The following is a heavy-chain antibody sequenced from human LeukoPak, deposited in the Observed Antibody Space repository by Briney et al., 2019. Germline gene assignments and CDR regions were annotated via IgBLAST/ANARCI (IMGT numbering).Heavy chain of an antibody. CDR1: GFTFRNYG. CDR2: ISGGGSYT. V-gene: IGHV3-23*01. Sequence: GGSLRLSCAASGFTFRNYGITWVRQAPGEGLEWVAVISGGGSYTNYADSVKGRFTISRDNSKNTLDLQMNSLRAEDTAVYYCAKYQIGDNVRSGFDIWGRGTTVTVSS. J-gene: IGHJ3*02. CDR3: AKYQIGDNVRSGFDI. D-gene: IGHD3-22*01.